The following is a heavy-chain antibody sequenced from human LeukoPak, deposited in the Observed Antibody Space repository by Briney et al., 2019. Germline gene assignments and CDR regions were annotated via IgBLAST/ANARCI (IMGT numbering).Heavy chain of an antibody. CDR1: RFTFSTYA. CDR3: AKVIRSSGWYVDS. CDR2: ITGSGNTA. J-gene: IGHJ4*02. D-gene: IGHD6-19*01. V-gene: IGHV3-23*01. Sequence: GGSLRLSCAASRFTFSTYAMSWVRRAPGKGLEWVSGITGSGNTAFYADSVKGRFTISRDNSKNTLYLQMNSLRAEDTAVYYCAKVIRSSGWYVDSWGQGTPVTVSS.